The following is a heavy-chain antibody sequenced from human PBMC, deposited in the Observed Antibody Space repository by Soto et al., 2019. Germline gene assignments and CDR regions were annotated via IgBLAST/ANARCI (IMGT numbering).Heavy chain of an antibody. CDR3: ARDLELEPGFDY. Sequence: GASVKVSCKASGYTFTRSCISWVRQAPGQGLEWMGWISAYNGNTNYAQKLQGRVTMTTDTSTSTAYMELRSLRSDDTAVYYCARDLELEPGFDYWGQGTLVTVS. CDR1: GYTFTRSC. V-gene: IGHV1-18*01. D-gene: IGHD1-1*01. CDR2: ISAYNGNT. J-gene: IGHJ4*02.